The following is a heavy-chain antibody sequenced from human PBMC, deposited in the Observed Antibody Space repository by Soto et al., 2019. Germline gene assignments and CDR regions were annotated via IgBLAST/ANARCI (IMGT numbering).Heavy chain of an antibody. CDR3: ARGKWSSPRGGLVV. CDR1: GFNFPTFW. CDR2: IYPDDSDT. V-gene: IGHV5-51*01. J-gene: IGHJ6*04. Sequence: GESLKISCKHSGFNFPTFWIAWVRQMPGKGLEWMGTIYPDDSDTRYSPSFQGQVTISADKSIQTAYLQWGSLKASDSALYYCARGKWSSPRGGLVVWGKGAPVTVSS. D-gene: IGHD3-3*01.